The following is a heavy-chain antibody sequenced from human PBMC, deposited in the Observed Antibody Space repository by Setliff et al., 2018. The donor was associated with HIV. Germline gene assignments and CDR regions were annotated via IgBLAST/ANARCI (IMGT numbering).Heavy chain of an antibody. V-gene: IGHV4-39*01. Sequence: SETLSLTCTVSGGSISRGSYSWGWIRQPPGKGLEWIGSISYTGITNYNPSLKSRVTISVDRSQNQFSLKLTSVTAADTAVYYCARLRQWLAFFDSWGQGTLVTVSS. CDR3: ARLRQWLAFFDS. CDR1: GGSISRGSYS. CDR2: ISYTGIT. D-gene: IGHD6-19*01. J-gene: IGHJ4*02.